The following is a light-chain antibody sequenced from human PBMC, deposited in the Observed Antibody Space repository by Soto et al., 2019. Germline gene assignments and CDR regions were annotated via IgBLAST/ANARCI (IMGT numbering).Light chain of an antibody. J-gene: IGLJ2*01. V-gene: IGLV2-14*01. Sequence: QSALTQPASVYGSPGQSITIACTGTSNDVGDYNYVSWYQHHPGKAPKLLIFEVSNRPSGVSYRFSGSKFGNTASLTISGLQAEDEADYYCTSYATYSTLVFGGGTKLTVL. CDR3: TSYATYSTLV. CDR1: SNDVGDYNY. CDR2: EVS.